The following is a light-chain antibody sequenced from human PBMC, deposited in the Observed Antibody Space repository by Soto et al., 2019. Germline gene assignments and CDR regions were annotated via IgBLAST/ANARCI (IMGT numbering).Light chain of an antibody. Sequence: QSALTQPASVSGSPGQSITISCTGTSSDVGGYNFVSWYHQHPGRAPKLMIYEVSHRPSGVSNRFSGSKSGNTASLTISGLQADDEADYYCSSYTRSSTLVFGGGTKRTVL. CDR2: EVS. J-gene: IGLJ2*01. CDR3: SSYTRSSTLV. V-gene: IGLV2-14*01. CDR1: SSDVGGYNF.